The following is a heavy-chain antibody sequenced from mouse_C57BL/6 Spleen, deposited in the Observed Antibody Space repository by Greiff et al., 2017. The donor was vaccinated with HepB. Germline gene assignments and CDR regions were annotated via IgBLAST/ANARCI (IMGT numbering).Heavy chain of an antibody. CDR2: INPNNGGT. Sequence: EVHLVESGPELVKPGASVKMSCKASGYTFTDYNMHWVKQSHGKSLEWIGYINPNNGGTSYNQKFKGKATLTVNKSSSTAYMELRSLTSEDSAVYYCARGKLYYGSSLYYFDYWGQGTTLTVSS. CDR1: GYTFTDYN. J-gene: IGHJ2*01. D-gene: IGHD1-1*01. CDR3: ARGKLYYGSSLYYFDY. V-gene: IGHV1-22*01.